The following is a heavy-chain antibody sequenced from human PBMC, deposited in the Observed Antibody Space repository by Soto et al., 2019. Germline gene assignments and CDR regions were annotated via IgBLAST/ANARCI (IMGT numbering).Heavy chain of an antibody. D-gene: IGHD3-16*01. CDR2: IKSKTDGGTT. CDR3: TTTYYDYVWGSYGLTY. J-gene: IGHJ4*02. CDR1: GFTFSNAW. Sequence: GGSLRLSCAASGFTFSNAWMSWVRQAPGKGLEWVGRIKSKTDGGTTDYAAPVKGRFTISRDDSKNTLYLQMNSLKTEDTAVYYCTTTYYDYVWGSYGLTYWGQGTLVTVSS. V-gene: IGHV3-15*01.